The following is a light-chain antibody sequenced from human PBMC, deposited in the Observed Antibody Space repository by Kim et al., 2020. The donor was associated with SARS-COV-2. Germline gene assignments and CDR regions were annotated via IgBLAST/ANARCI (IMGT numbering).Light chain of an antibody. CDR3: QQYGNSPRT. J-gene: IGKJ1*01. V-gene: IGKV3-20*01. Sequence: ETELTQSPATLSSSPGERANLSCRASQHINSNKLAWYQQLSGQPPKLVIYRASLRPTGIPDRFSGSGSGTEFALTISRLEPEDSAVYYCQQYGNSPRTFGQGTKVDIK. CDR2: RAS. CDR1: QHINSNK.